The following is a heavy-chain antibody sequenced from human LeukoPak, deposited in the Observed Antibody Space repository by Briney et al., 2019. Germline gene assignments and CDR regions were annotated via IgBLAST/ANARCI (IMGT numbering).Heavy chain of an antibody. CDR3: ARVQQQPLTGAFDI. CDR2: IYHSGST. V-gene: IGHV4-30-2*01. J-gene: IGHJ3*02. CDR1: GGSISSGGYY. D-gene: IGHD6-13*01. Sequence: SETLSLTCTVSGGSISSGGYYWSWIRQPPGKGLEWIGYIYHSGSTYYNPSLKSRVTISVDRSKNQFSLKLSSVTAADTAVYYCARVQQQPLTGAFDIWGQGTMVTVSS.